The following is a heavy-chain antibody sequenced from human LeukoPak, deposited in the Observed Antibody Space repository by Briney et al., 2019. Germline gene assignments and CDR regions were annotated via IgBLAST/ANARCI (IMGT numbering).Heavy chain of an antibody. CDR2: IYYSGST. J-gene: IGHJ5*02. CDR1: GDSISSSSYY. V-gene: IGHV4-39*07. CDR3: ARKGYSISWYSP. D-gene: IGHD6-13*01. Sequence: SETLSLTCAVSGDSISSSSYYWGWIRQPPGKGLEWIGSIYYSGSTSYNPSLKSRVTISLDTSKNQFSLKLTSVTAADTAVYYCARKGYSISWYSPWGQGTLVTVSS.